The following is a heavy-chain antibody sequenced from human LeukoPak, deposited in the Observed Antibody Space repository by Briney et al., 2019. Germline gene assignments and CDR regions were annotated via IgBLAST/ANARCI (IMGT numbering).Heavy chain of an antibody. CDR2: ISYDGSNK. Sequence: GGSLGLSCAASGFTFSSYGMHWVRQAPGKGLEWVAVISYDGSNKYYADSVKGRFTISRDNSKNTLYLQMNSLRAEDTAVYYCAKDGRDFDWLFIDYWGQGTLVTVSS. CDR1: GFTFSSYG. CDR3: AKDGRDFDWLFIDY. V-gene: IGHV3-30*18. J-gene: IGHJ4*02. D-gene: IGHD3-9*01.